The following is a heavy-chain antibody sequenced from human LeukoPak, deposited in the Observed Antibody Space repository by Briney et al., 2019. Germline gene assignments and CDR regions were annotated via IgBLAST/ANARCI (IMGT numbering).Heavy chain of an antibody. CDR1: GGSISSTSYY. CDR2: MYYSGST. D-gene: IGHD3-3*01. J-gene: IGHJ4*02. CDR3: ARVITIFGVVFDY. V-gene: IGHV4-39*07. Sequence: SETLSLTCTVSGGSISSTSYYWGWIRQPPGTGLEWIGCMYYSGSTYYNPSLKSRVTMSVDTSNNQFSLKLNSVTAADTALYYCARVITIFGVVFDYWGQGTLVTVSS.